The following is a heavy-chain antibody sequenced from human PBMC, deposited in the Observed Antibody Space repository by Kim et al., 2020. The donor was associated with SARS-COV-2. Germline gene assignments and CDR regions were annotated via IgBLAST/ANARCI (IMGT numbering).Heavy chain of an antibody. CDR2: IKSKTDGGTT. J-gene: IGHJ4*02. D-gene: IGHD6-19*01. V-gene: IGHV3-15*01. Sequence: GGSLRLSCAASGFTFSNAWMSWVRQAPGKGLEWVGRIKSKTDGGTTDYAAPVKGRFTISRDDSKNTLYLQMNSLKTEDTAVYYCTTDPGQWLVPPRHVDWGQGTLVTVSS. CDR1: GFTFSNAW. CDR3: TTDPGQWLVPPRHVD.